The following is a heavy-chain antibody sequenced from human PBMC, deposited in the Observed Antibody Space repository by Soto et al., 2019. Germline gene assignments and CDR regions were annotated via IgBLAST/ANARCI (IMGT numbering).Heavy chain of an antibody. CDR3: AKGQIPGSTGSPGYFDA. Sequence: PGGSLRLSCAASGFTFRTYGMHWVRQAPGKGLEWVAVVSYDGRRQYYRESVRGRFIISRDNSKNTLSLQMNSLRPEDTSVYFCAKGQIPGSTGSPGYFDAWGQGAVVTVSS. J-gene: IGHJ4*02. V-gene: IGHV3-30*18. CDR1: GFTFRTYG. CDR2: VSYDGRRQ. D-gene: IGHD2-2*03.